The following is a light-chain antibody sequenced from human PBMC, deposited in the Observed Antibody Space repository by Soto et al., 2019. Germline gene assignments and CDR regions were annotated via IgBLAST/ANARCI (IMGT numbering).Light chain of an antibody. CDR3: SGLSTPSTPSV. CDR1: SSDIGLYNY. V-gene: IGLV2-14*01. CDR2: EVN. Sequence: QSALSQPASMSGSPGQSITIPCTGASSDIGLYNYVSWYQHHPGKAPKLLISEVNIRPSGLSDRFSASKAGNTASLTISGLQPEDEALYYCSGLSTPSTPSVFGTGTKLTVL. J-gene: IGLJ1*01.